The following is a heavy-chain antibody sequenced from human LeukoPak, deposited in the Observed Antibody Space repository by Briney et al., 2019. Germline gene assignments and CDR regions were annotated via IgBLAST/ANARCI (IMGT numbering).Heavy chain of an antibody. J-gene: IGHJ3*02. D-gene: IGHD4-23*01. CDR3: ARHFRYGGTNPDAYDI. CDR1: GGSISSSKELY. V-gene: IGHV4-39*01. CDR2: VHYSGSA. Sequence: SETLSLTCTVSGGSISSSKELYWGWIRQPPGKGLEWIGSVHYSGSAYYNPSLKSRVTISVDTSKKQFSLRLSSLTASDTAMYYCARHFRYGGTNPDAYDIWGQGTMVTVSS.